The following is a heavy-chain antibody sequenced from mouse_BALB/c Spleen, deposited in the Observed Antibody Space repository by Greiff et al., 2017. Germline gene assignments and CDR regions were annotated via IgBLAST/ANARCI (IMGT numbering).Heavy chain of an antibody. CDR1: GYTFTDYE. CDR3: TRGGNTRGYAMDY. V-gene: IGHV1-15*01. CDR2: IDPETGGT. J-gene: IGHJ4*01. Sequence: QVQLQQSGAELVRPGASVTLSCKASGYTFTDYEMHWVKQTPVHGLEWIGAIDPETGGTAYNQKFKGKATLTADKSSSTAYMELRSLTSEDSAVYYCTRGGNTRGYAMDYWGQGTSVTVSS. D-gene: IGHD2-1*01.